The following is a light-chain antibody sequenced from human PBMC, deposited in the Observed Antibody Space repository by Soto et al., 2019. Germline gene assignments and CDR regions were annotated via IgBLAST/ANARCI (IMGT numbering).Light chain of an antibody. CDR3: STYTSSRTR. CDR2: YVS. Sequence: QSVLTQPASVSGSPGQSITISCTGTSSDIGGYIYVSWYQHHPGKAPKLLIYYVSNRPSGVSNRFSGSKSGNTASLTISGLQVEDEADYFCSTYTSSRTRFGGGTKVTVL. CDR1: SSDIGGYIY. J-gene: IGLJ2*01. V-gene: IGLV2-14*03.